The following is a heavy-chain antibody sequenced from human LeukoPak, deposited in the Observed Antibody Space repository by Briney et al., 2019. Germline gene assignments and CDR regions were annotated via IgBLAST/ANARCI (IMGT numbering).Heavy chain of an antibody. CDR2: INAGTGNT. J-gene: IGHJ4*02. Sequence: ASVKVSCKASGYTFTNYAMHWVRQAPGQRLEWMGWINAGTGNTKYSQKFQDRVTITRDTSASTSYMELSSLRSEDAAVYFCARGEGGSYSWYSDYWGQGTLVTVSS. D-gene: IGHD5-18*01. CDR3: ARGEGGSYSWYSDY. V-gene: IGHV1-3*01. CDR1: GYTFTNYA.